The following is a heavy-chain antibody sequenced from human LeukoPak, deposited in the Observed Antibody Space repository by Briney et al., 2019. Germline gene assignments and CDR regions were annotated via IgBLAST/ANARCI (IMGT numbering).Heavy chain of an antibody. D-gene: IGHD6-13*01. J-gene: IGHJ4*02. CDR2: IYYNRGT. CDR3: ARGGYSSSWYRKPPPPDY. V-gene: IGHV4-39*01. CDR1: SDSISNSAYH. Sequence: PSETLSLTCTVSSDSISNSAYHWGWIRQPPGRGLEWIGTIYYNRGTYYNPSLKSRVTISVDTSKNQFSLKLSSVTAADTAMYYCARGGYSSSWYRKPPPPDYWGQGTLVTVSS.